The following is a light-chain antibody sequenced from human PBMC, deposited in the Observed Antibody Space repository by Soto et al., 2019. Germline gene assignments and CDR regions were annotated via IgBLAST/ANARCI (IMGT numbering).Light chain of an antibody. CDR3: KSYAGSNTYV. Sequence: QSVLTQPPSASGSPGQSVTISCTGTKNDIGVYDFVSWYQHHPGKAPRLIIYEVVQRPSGVPDRFSGSKSGNPASLTVSGLQAADEADYFCKSYAGSNTYVFGSGTKV. J-gene: IGLJ1*01. CDR1: KNDIGVYDF. CDR2: EVV. V-gene: IGLV2-8*01.